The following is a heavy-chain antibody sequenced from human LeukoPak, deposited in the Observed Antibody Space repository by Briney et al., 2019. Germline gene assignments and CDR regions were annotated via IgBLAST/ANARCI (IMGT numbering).Heavy chain of an antibody. V-gene: IGHV4-61*05. D-gene: IGHD3-9*01. Sequence: SETLSLTCTVSGDSISSSGYYWGWIRQPPGKGLEWIGYIYYSGSTNYNPSLKSRVTISVDTSKNQFSLKLSSVTAADTAVYYCARLCRRTYYDILTGYYLPDWFDPWGQGTLVTVSS. CDR2: IYYSGST. CDR1: GDSISSSGYY. CDR3: ARLCRRTYYDILTGYYLPDWFDP. J-gene: IGHJ5*02.